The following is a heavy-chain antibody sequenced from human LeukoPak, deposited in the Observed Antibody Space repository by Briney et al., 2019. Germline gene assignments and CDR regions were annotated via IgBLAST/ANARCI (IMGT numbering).Heavy chain of an antibody. CDR1: GYTFTSYD. D-gene: IGHD3-22*01. J-gene: IGHJ4*02. Sequence: GASVKVSCKASGYTFTSYDINWVRQATGQGLEWMGWISAYNGNTNYAQKLQGRVTMTTDTSTSTAYMELRSLRSDDTAVYYCATYDSSGYYPTPGYWGQGTLVTVSS. V-gene: IGHV1-18*01. CDR3: ATYDSSGYYPTPGY. CDR2: ISAYNGNT.